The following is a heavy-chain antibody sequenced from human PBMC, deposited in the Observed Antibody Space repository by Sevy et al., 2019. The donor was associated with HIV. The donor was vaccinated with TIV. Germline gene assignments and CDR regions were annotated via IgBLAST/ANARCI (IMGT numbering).Heavy chain of an antibody. J-gene: IGHJ4*02. D-gene: IGHD3-3*01. V-gene: IGHV1-18*01. CDR2: ITAYNRQT. CDR3: ARLERGGGYNDFSRGHFRSNYFDF. Sequence: ASVKVSCKASGYIFNTYGITWVRQAPGQGLEWMGWITAYNRQTNYAQRFQDRVTMTTDTSTNTAYMELRSLRSDDTAVYYGARLERGGGYNDFSRGHFRSNYFDFWGQGTLVTVSS. CDR1: GYIFNTYG.